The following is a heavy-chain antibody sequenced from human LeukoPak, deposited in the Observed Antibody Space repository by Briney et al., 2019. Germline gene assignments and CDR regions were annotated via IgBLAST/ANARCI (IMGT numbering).Heavy chain of an antibody. J-gene: IGHJ5*02. V-gene: IGHV3-21*04. CDR3: AKDAGNIVVVPAGFDP. Sequence: PGGSLRLSXAASGFTFSSYSMNWVRQAPGKGLEWVSSISSSSSYTYYADSVKGRFTISRDNAKNSLYLQMNSLRAEDTAVYYCAKDAGNIVVVPAGFDPWGQGTLVTVSS. CDR1: GFTFSSYS. CDR2: ISSSSSYT. D-gene: IGHD2-2*01.